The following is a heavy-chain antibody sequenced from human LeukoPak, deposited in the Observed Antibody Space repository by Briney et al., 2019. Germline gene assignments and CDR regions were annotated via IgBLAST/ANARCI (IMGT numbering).Heavy chain of an antibody. CDR3: ARDRGSSSSLYYYGMDA. CDR1: GGSMSSYY. J-gene: IGHJ6*02. CDR2: IYTSGDT. D-gene: IGHD6-6*01. Sequence: SETLSLTCTVPGGSMSSYYWSWIRQPAGKGLEYIGRIYTSGDTNSNPSLKSRVTMSVDTSNNQFSLKLRSVTAADTAVYYCARDRGSSSSLYYYGMDAWGQGTTVTVSS. V-gene: IGHV4-4*07.